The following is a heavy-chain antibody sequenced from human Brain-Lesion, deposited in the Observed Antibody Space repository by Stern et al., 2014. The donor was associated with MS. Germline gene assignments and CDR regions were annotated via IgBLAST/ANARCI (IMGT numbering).Heavy chain of an antibody. CDR1: GFTFSDYW. J-gene: IGHJ5*02. D-gene: IGHD3-3*01. Sequence: EVHLVESGGDLVQPGGSLRLSCVASGFTFSDYWLTWVRQAPGKGLQGVANINQDGSDKNYVDSGKGRFTISRDNAKNSLYLQMNSLRVDDTAVYYCARIDRGNYDFWSGYYDYWFDPWGQGTLVTVSS. V-gene: IGHV3-7*01. CDR3: ARIDRGNYDFWSGYYDYWFDP. CDR2: INQDGSDK.